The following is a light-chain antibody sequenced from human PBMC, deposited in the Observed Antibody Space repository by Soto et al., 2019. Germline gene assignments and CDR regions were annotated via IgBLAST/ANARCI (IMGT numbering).Light chain of an antibody. CDR3: QSFDISLSAVV. Sequence: QPVLTQAPSVSGAPGQRVAISCTGSSSNIGAGYDVHWYQHLPGTAPRLLIYGNNNRPSGVPDRFSGSKSGSSASLAITGLQAEDEADYFCQSFDISLSAVVFGGGTKLTVL. J-gene: IGLJ2*01. CDR1: SSNIGAGYD. V-gene: IGLV1-40*01. CDR2: GNN.